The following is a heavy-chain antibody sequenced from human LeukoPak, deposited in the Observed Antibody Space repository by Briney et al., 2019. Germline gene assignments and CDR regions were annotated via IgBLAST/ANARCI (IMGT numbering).Heavy chain of an antibody. V-gene: IGHV1-18*01. J-gene: IGHJ3*02. CDR3: ARGCSSTSCYTGAAFDI. CDR1: GYTFTSYG. Sequence: ASVKVSCKASGYTFTSYGISWVRQAPGQGLEWMGWISAYNGNTNYAQKLQGRVTMTTDTSTSIAYMELRSLRSDDTAVYYCARGCSSTSCYTGAAFDIWGQGTMVTVSS. D-gene: IGHD2-2*02. CDR2: ISAYNGNT.